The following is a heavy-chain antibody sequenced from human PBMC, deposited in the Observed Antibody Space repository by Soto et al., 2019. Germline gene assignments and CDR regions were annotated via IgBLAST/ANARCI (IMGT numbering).Heavy chain of an antibody. V-gene: IGHV3-64D*06. D-gene: IGHD6-25*01. CDR3: LKSATIAAAATDYFDY. CDR1: GFTFSRYA. Sequence: PGGSLRLSCSVSGFTFSRYAMHWVRQAPGKGLEYVSGISSNGEKTYYADPVKGRFTISRDNSKNTLYLQMGSLRGEDTALYHCLKSATIAAAATDYFDYWGQGTLVTVSS. CDR2: ISSNGEKT. J-gene: IGHJ4*02.